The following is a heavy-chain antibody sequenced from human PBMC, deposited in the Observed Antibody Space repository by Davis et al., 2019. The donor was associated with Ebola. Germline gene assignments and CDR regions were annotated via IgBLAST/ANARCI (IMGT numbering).Heavy chain of an antibody. CDR2: IIPILGIA. D-gene: IGHD3-22*01. V-gene: IGHV1-69*10. Sequence: SVKVSCKASGGTFSSYAVSWVRQAPGQGLEWMGGIIPILGIANYAQKFQGRVTITADESTSTAYMELSSLRSEDTAVYYCARELSGYDSSGYYYERPFDYWGQGSLVTVSS. CDR3: ARELSGYDSSGYYYERPFDY. CDR1: GGTFSSYA. J-gene: IGHJ4*02.